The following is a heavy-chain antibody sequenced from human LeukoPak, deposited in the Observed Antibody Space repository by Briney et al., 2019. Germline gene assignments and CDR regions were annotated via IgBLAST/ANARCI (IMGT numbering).Heavy chain of an antibody. CDR1: GGSISSYY. D-gene: IGHD4-23*01. CDR2: IYYSGST. J-gene: IGHJ4*02. V-gene: IGHV4-59*08. CDR3: ARRSSYGGELDY. Sequence: KASETLSLTCTVSGGSISSYYWSWIRQPPGKGLEWIGYIYYSGSTNYNPSLKSRVTISVDTSENQFSLKLSSVTAADTAVYYCARRSSYGGELDYWGQGTLVTVSS.